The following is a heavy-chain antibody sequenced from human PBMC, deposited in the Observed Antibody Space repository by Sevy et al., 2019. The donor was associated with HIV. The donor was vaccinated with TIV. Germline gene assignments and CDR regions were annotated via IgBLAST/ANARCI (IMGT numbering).Heavy chain of an antibody. Sequence: GESLKISCAASGFTFSGSAMHWVRQASGKGLEWVGRIRSKANSYATAYAASVKGRFTISRDDSKNTAYLQMNSLKTEDTAVYYCTRRRLTTVTTPSYGMDVWGQGTTVTVSS. CDR2: IRSKANSYAT. J-gene: IGHJ6*02. CDR3: TRRRLTTVTTPSYGMDV. D-gene: IGHD4-17*01. CDR1: GFTFSGSA. V-gene: IGHV3-73*01.